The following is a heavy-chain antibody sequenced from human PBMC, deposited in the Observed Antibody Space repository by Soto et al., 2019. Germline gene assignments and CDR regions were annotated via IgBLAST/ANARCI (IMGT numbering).Heavy chain of an antibody. J-gene: IGHJ5*02. Sequence: SETLSLTCTVPGGPISSGDYYWSWIRQPPGKGLEWIGYIYYSGSTYYNPSLKSRVTISVDTSKNQFSLKLSSVTAADTAVYYCARDLETTVVTGWFDPWGQGTLVTVSS. D-gene: IGHD4-17*01. V-gene: IGHV4-30-4*01. CDR1: GGPISSGDYY. CDR2: IYYSGST. CDR3: ARDLETTVVTGWFDP.